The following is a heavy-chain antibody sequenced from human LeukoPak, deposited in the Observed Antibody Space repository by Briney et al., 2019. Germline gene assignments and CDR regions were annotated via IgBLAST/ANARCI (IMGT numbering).Heavy chain of an antibody. Sequence: ASVKVSCKASGYTFTGYYMHWVRQAPGQGLEWMGRINPNSGGTNYAQKFQGRVTMTRDTSISTAYMELSRLRSEDTAVYYCARAYSSSLPTGLGWGQGTLVTVSS. CDR3: ARAYSSSLPTGLG. V-gene: IGHV1-2*06. CDR1: GYTFTGYY. CDR2: INPNSGGT. D-gene: IGHD6-13*01. J-gene: IGHJ4*02.